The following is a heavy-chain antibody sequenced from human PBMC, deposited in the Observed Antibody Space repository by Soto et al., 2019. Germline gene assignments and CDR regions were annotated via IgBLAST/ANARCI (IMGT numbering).Heavy chain of an antibody. CDR3: ARVVRRSYDFWSGYGSQNYYGMDV. CDR1: VFTFSSYW. J-gene: IGHJ6*02. Sequence: WWSLRLSCSASVFTFSSYWMSWVRQAPGKGLEWVANIKQDGSEKYYVDSVKGRFTISRDNAKNSLYLQMNSLRAEDTAVYYCARVVRRSYDFWSGYGSQNYYGMDVWGQGTTVTVSS. V-gene: IGHV3-7*01. CDR2: IKQDGSEK. D-gene: IGHD3-3*01.